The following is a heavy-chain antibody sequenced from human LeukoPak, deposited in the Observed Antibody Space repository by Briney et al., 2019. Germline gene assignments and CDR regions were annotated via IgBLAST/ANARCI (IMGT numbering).Heavy chain of an antibody. CDR3: ARDRRSGSYDY. D-gene: IGHD3-10*01. Sequence: GASVKVSCKTSGYTFTFYSINWVRQAPGQGLEWMGYINTNTGNPTYAQGFTGRFVFSLDTSVSTAYLQISSLEAEDTAVYYCARDRRSGSYDYWGQGTLVTVSS. CDR2: INTNTGNP. V-gene: IGHV7-4-1*02. CDR1: GYTFTFYS. J-gene: IGHJ4*02.